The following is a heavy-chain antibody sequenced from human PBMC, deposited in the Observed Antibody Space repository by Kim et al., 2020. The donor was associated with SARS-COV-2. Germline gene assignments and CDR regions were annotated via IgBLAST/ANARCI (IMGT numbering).Heavy chain of an antibody. CDR1: GGTFSSYA. CDR3: ARGRVDSYYDILTGYLTGGWFDP. D-gene: IGHD3-9*01. J-gene: IGHJ5*02. CDR2: IIPIFGTA. V-gene: IGHV1-69*13. Sequence: SVKVSCKASGGTFSSYAISWVRQAPGQGLEWMGGIIPIFGTANYAQKFQGRVTITADESTSTAYMELSSLRSEDTAVYYCARGRVDSYYDILTGYLTGGWFDPWGQGTLVTVSS.